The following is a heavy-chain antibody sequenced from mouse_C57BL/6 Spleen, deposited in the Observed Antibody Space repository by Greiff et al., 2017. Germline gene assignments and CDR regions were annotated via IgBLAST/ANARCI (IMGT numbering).Heavy chain of an antibody. CDR1: GYSFTGYF. V-gene: IGHV1-20*01. CDR3: ARSDY. Sequence: VQLQQSGPELVKPGASVKISCKASGYSFTGYFMHWVMQSPGESLEWIGRINPYNGDTFYNQKFKGKATLTVDKSSSTAHMELRSLTSEDSAVYYCARSDYWGQGTSVTVSS. CDR2: INPYNGDT. J-gene: IGHJ4*01.